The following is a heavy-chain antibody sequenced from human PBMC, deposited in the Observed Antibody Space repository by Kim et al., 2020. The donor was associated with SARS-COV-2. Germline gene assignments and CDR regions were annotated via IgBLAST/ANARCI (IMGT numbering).Heavy chain of an antibody. CDR2: ISTYNGNT. D-gene: IGHD4-17*01. J-gene: IGHJ4*02. V-gene: IGHV1-18*01. CDR1: RYTFTNYG. CDR3: ARDVDYGDYVDY. Sequence: ASVKVSCKASRYTFTNYGITWVRQAPGQGLEWMGWISTYNGNTNYAQKLQGRVTMTTDTSTSTAYMELRSLKSDDTAVYYCARDVDYGDYVDYWGQGTLV.